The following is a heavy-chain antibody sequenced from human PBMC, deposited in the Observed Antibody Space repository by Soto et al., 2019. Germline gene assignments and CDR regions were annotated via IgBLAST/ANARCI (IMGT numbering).Heavy chain of an antibody. CDR1: GGSISSYY. CDR2: IYTSGST. V-gene: IGHV4-4*07. CDR3: ARTIVGATTRYFDY. Sequence: SETLSLTCTVSGGSISSYYWSWIRQPAGKGLEWIGRIYTSGSTNYNPSLKSRVTMSVDTSKNQFSLKLSSVTAAGTAVYYCARTIVGATTRYFDYWGQGTLVTVSS. J-gene: IGHJ4*02. D-gene: IGHD1-26*01.